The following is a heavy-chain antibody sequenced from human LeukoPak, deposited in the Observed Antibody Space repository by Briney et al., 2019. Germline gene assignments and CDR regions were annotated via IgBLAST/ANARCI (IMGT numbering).Heavy chain of an antibody. J-gene: IGHJ4*02. CDR3: ARAGYSYGPLGILNY. V-gene: IGHV1-69*13. D-gene: IGHD5-18*01. CDR1: GGTFSSYA. Sequence: SVKVSCKASGGTFSSYAISWVRQAPGQGLEWMGGIIPIFGTANYAQKFQGRVTITADESTSTAYMELRSLRSDDTAVYYCARAGYSYGPLGILNYWGQGTLVTVSS. CDR2: IIPIFGTA.